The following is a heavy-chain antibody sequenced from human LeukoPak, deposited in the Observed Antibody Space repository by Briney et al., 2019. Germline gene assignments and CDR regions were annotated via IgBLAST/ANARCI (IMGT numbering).Heavy chain of an antibody. CDR3: ASRYTTSRHFDWDVDY. V-gene: IGHV1-69*05. D-gene: IGHD3-9*01. CDR1: GDTFSKYA. Sequence: ASVKVSCKASGDTFSKYAITWVRQAPGQGHEWMGNIVPVFGTPIYAQKFQGRVTITTDESRTTDYMELSSLRSEDTALYYCASRYTTSRHFDWDVDYWGQGTLLTVPS. J-gene: IGHJ4*02. CDR2: IVPVFGTP.